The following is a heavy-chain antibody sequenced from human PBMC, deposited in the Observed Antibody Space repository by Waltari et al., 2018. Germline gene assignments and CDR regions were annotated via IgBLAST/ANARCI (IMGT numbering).Heavy chain of an antibody. CDR2: MYYTGGT. V-gene: IGHV4-39*01. D-gene: IGHD4-17*01. J-gene: IGHJ3*02. Sequence: QLQLQESGPGLVKPSETLSLNCTSSGGSISSSYNWAWVRQPPGKGLGWVGTMYYTGGTYNNPSLESRLTMSIDTSKNQFSLKLSYVTASDTAFYYCVRPGSTVTPRAFDIWGQGIKVTVSS. CDR3: VRPGSTVTPRAFDI. CDR1: GGSISSSYN.